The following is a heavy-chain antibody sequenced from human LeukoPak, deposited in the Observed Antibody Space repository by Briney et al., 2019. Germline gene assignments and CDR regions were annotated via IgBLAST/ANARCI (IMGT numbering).Heavy chain of an antibody. CDR3: ARVYSSGWYYHYYYYMDG. CDR2: MNPNSGNT. CDR1: GYTFTSYD. V-gene: IGHV1-8*01. J-gene: IGHJ6*03. Sequence: ASVKVSCKASGYTFTSYDINWVRQATGQGLEWMGWMNPNSGNTGYAQKFQGRVTMTRNTSISTAYMELSSLRSEDTAVYYCARVYSSGWYYHYYYYMDGWGKGTTVTVSS. D-gene: IGHD6-19*01.